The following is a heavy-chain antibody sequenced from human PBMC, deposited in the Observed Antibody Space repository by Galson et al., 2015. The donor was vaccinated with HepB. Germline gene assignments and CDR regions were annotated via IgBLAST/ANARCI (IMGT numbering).Heavy chain of an antibody. CDR2: INSDGSST. J-gene: IGHJ4*02. Sequence: SLRLSCAASGFTFSSYWMHWVRQAPGKGLVWVSRINSDGSSTSYADSVKGRFTISRDNAKNTLYLQMNSLRAEDTAVYYCARDRSSGWEGYYFDYWGQGTLVTVSS. CDR3: ARDRSSGWEGYYFDY. V-gene: IGHV3-74*01. CDR1: GFTFSSYW. D-gene: IGHD6-19*01.